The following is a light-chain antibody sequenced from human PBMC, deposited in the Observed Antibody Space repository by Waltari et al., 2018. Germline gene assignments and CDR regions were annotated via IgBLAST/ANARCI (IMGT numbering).Light chain of an antibody. Sequence: QSVLTQPPSVSGAPGQTVTISCTGTSSNIGAGYDFHWYQQLPGTAPKLLIYGNNIRPSGVPARFSGSRSVTSVSLAIAGLQAEDEADYYCQSYDSSLTDVIFGGGTKLTVL. CDR3: QSYDSSLTDVI. J-gene: IGLJ2*01. CDR1: SSNIGAGYD. V-gene: IGLV1-40*01. CDR2: GNN.